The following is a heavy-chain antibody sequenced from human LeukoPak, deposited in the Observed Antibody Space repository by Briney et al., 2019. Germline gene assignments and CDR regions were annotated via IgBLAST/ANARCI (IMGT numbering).Heavy chain of an antibody. CDR1: GYTFTSYG. CDR3: ARGLQENLAWLQAFSAFDI. J-gene: IGHJ3*02. Sequence: ASVKVSCKASGYTFTSYGISWVRQAPGQGLEWMGWISAYNGNTNYAQKLQGRVTMTTDTSTSTAYMELRSLRSDDTAVYYCARGLQENLAWLQAFSAFDIWAKGQWSPSLQ. CDR2: ISAYNGNT. V-gene: IGHV1-18*01. D-gene: IGHD5-12*01.